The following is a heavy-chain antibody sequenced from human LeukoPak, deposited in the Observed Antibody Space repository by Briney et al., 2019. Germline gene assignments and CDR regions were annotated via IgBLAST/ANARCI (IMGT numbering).Heavy chain of an antibody. CDR1: GGSFSGYY. Sequence: PSETLSLTCAVYGGSFSGYYWSWIRQPPGKGLEWIGEINHSESTNYNPSLKSRVTISVDTSKNQFSLKLSSVTAADTAMYYCWGGPNYYCTSGPPGDWGQGTLVTVSS. CDR3: WGGPNYYCTSGPPGD. CDR2: INHSEST. V-gene: IGHV4-34*01. D-gene: IGHD2-8*01. J-gene: IGHJ4*02.